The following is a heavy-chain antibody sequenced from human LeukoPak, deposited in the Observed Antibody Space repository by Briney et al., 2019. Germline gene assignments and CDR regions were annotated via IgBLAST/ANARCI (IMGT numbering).Heavy chain of an antibody. CDR2: ISYDGSNK. CDR3: ARERTAAGTFDY. Sequence: PGGSLRLSCAASGFTFSSYAMHWVRQAPGKGLEWVAAISYDGSNKYYADSVKGRFTISRDNSKNTLYLQMNSLRAEDTAVYYCARERTAAGTFDYWGQGTLVTVSS. CDR1: GFTFSSYA. D-gene: IGHD6-13*01. J-gene: IGHJ4*02. V-gene: IGHV3-30*04.